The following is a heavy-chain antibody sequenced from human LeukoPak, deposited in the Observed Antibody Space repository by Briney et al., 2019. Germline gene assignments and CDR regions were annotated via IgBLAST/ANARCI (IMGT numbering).Heavy chain of an antibody. CDR2: INWNGGNT. CDR3: ARTSDGNWFDP. J-gene: IGHJ5*02. Sequence: GGSLRLSCAASGFTFDDYGMSWVRQGPGKGLEWVSGINWNGGNTGYADSVKGRFTIFRDNAKNSLYLEMDSLRAEDTALYYCARTSDGNWFDPWGQGTLVTVSS. D-gene: IGHD1-26*01. V-gene: IGHV3-20*04. CDR1: GFTFDDYG.